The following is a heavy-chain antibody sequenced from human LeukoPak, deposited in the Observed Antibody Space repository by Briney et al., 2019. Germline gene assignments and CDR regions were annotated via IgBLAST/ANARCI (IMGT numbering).Heavy chain of an antibody. CDR2: SDPEDGET. CDR1: VYTLTELS. D-gene: IGHD5-12*01. CDR3: ATDPGAMVATGSGY. J-gene: IGHJ4*02. V-gene: IGHV1-24*01. Sequence: ASVTVSCKVSVYTLTELSMHWVGQAPGKGLEWTGGSDPEDGETIYAQKLQGRVTMTEDTSTDTAYMELSSLRSEDTAVYYCATDPGAMVATGSGYWGQGTLVTVSS.